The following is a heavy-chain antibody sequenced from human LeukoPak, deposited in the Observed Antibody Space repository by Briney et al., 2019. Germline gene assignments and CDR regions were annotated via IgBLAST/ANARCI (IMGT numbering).Heavy chain of an antibody. CDR2: ISAYNGNT. CDR1: GYTFTSYG. D-gene: IGHD2-2*02. Sequence: ASVKVSCKASGYTFTSYGISWVRQAPGQGLEWMGWISAYNGNTNYAQKLQGRVTMTTDTPTSTAYMELRSLRSDDTAVYYCARDLEDIVVVPAAIVYFQHWGQGTLVTVSS. V-gene: IGHV1-18*01. CDR3: ARDLEDIVVVPAAIVYFQH. J-gene: IGHJ1*01.